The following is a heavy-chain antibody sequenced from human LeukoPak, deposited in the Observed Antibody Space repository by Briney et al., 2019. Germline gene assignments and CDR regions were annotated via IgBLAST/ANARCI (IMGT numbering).Heavy chain of an antibody. CDR1: GGSISRYW. D-gene: IGHD3-3*02. CDR2: IYHSGST. CDR3: ARHFSPSAPVDY. Sequence: PSETLSLTCTVSGGSISRYWWSWIRQPPGKGLEWIGYIYHSGSTNYNPSLKSRVTISVDTSKNQFSLKLSSVTAADTAVYYCARHFSPSAPVDYWGQGTLVTVSS. V-gene: IGHV4-59*08. J-gene: IGHJ4*02.